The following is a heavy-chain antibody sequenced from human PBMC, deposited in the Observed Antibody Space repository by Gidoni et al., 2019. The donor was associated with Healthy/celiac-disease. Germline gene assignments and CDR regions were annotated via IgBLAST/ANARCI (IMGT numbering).Heavy chain of an antibody. CDR1: GFTFSNAW. CDR3: TTDTAMVPGPYYYYGMDV. D-gene: IGHD5-18*01. CDR2: IKSKTDGGTT. Sequence: EVQLVESGGGLVKPGGSLRLSCAASGFTFSNAWMSWVRQAPGKGLEWVGRIKSKTDGGTTDYAAPVKGRFTISRDDSKNTLYLQMNSLKTEDTAVYYCTTDTAMVPGPYYYYGMDVWGQGTTVTVSS. J-gene: IGHJ6*02. V-gene: IGHV3-15*01.